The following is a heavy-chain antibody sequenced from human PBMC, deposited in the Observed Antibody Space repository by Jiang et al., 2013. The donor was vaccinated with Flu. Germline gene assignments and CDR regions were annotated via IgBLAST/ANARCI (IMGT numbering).Heavy chain of an antibody. V-gene: IGHV4-39*01. Sequence: GLVKPSETLSLTCTVSGGSISSSSYYWGWIRQPPGKGLEWIGSIYYSGSTYYNPSLKSRVTISVDTSKNQFSLKLSSVTAADTAVYYCARGEMATTLFDYWGQGTLVTVSS. CDR2: IYYSGST. CDR1: GGSISSSSYY. D-gene: IGHD5-24*01. J-gene: IGHJ4*02. CDR3: ARGEMATTLFDY.